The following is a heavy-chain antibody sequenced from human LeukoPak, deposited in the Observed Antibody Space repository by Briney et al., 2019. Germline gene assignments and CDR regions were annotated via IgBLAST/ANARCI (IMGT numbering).Heavy chain of an antibody. V-gene: IGHV3-30*03. J-gene: IGHJ3*02. CDR3: ARAGMYSGSYPDAFDI. Sequence: PGRSLRLSCAASGFTFTSYGMHWVRQAPGKGLEWVAVISYDGSDKSYADSVKGRFTISRDNSKNTLYLQMNSLRAEDTAFYYCARAGMYSGSYPDAFDIWGQGTMVTVSS. CDR2: ISYDGSDK. D-gene: IGHD1-26*01. CDR1: GFTFTSYG.